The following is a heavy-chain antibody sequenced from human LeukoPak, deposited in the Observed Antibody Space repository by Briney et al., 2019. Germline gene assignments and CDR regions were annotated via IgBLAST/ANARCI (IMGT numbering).Heavy chain of an antibody. V-gene: IGHV3-73*01. Sequence: GGSLRLSCAASGFTFSGSAMHWVRQASGKGLEWVGRIRSKANSYATAYAASVKGRFTISRDDSKNTAYLQMNSLKTEDTAVYYCTRHAPNWGGYCYFDLWGRGTLVTVSS. CDR3: TRHAPNWGGYCYFDL. J-gene: IGHJ2*01. CDR1: GFTFSGSA. D-gene: IGHD7-27*01. CDR2: IRSKANSYAT.